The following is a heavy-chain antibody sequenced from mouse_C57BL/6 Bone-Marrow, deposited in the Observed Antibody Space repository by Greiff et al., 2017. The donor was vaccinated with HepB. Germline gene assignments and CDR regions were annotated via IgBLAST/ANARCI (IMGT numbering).Heavy chain of an antibody. CDR1: GFSLTSYG. CDR2: IWRGGST. Sequence: QVQLQQSGPGLVQPSQSLSITCTVSGFSLTSYGVHWVRQSPGKGLEWLGVIWRGGSTDYNAAFMSRLSITKDNSKSQVFFKMNSLQADDTAIYYCAKNGYYGSSYVRYFDVWGTGTTVTVSS. D-gene: IGHD1-1*01. CDR3: AKNGYYGSSYVRYFDV. J-gene: IGHJ1*03. V-gene: IGHV2-5*01.